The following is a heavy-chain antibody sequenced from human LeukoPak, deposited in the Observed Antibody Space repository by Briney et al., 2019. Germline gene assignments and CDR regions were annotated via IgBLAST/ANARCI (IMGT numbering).Heavy chain of an antibody. D-gene: IGHD5-24*01. CDR1: GGSISSGTYY. CDR3: AREDNYYYYGMDV. CDR2: IYTSGST. J-gene: IGHJ6*02. Sequence: PSETLSLTCTVSGGSISSGTYYWTWIRQPAGKGLEWIGRIYTSGSTNFNPSLKSRVSISLDTSKNQFSLKLSSVTAADTAVYYCAREDNYYYYGMDVWGQGTTVTVSS. V-gene: IGHV4-61*02.